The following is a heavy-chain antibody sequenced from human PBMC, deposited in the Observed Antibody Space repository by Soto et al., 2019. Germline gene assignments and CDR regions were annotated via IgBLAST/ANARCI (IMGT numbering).Heavy chain of an antibody. CDR3: SAERAIGFIPIMAHW. J-gene: IGHJ4*02. Sequence: EVQLVESGGALVKPGGSLRLSCAASGVTFSNAWMNWVRQAPGKGLEWVGRIKSKAGGGTTDYAASVKGIFTISRDDSKYTLSLQMNSLTTEDTAVYYCSAERAIGFIPIMAHWWCQRTLVTVSS. CDR2: IKSKAGGGTT. V-gene: IGHV3-15*07. D-gene: IGHD3-16*01. CDR1: GVTFSNAW.